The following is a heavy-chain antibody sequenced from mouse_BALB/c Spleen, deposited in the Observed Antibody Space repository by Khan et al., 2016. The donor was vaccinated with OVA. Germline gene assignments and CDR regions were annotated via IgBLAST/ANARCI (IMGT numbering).Heavy chain of an antibody. D-gene: IGHD4-1*01. CDR1: GFTFSSYS. Sequence: EVELVESGGDLVKPGGSLKLSCAASGFTFSSYSMSWVRQTPDKRLEWVATISSGGDYTYYPDNVKGRFTISRDNAKNTLYLQMSSLKSEDTAMYYCTMQLTASLAYWGQETLVTVSA. V-gene: IGHV5-6*01. CDR3: TMQLTASLAY. CDR2: ISSGGDYT. J-gene: IGHJ3*01.